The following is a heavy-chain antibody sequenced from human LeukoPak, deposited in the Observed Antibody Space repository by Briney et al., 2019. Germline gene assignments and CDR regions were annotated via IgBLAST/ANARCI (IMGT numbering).Heavy chain of an antibody. J-gene: IGHJ4*02. Sequence: GGSLRLSCAASGFTFSSYAMHWVRQAPGKGLEYVSAISSNGGSTYYANSVKGRFTISRDNSKNTLYLQMGSLRAEDMAVYYCAKLLYYYDSSQPYWGQGTLVTVSS. CDR1: GFTFSSYA. D-gene: IGHD3-22*01. V-gene: IGHV3-64*01. CDR2: ISSNGGST. CDR3: AKLLYYYDSSQPY.